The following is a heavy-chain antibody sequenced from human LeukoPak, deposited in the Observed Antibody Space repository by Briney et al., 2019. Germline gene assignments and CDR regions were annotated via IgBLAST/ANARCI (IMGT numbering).Heavy chain of an antibody. CDR1: GFTFSSYW. V-gene: IGHV3-7*01. D-gene: IGHD5-12*01. J-gene: IGHJ4*02. CDR3: AKDSGYDFYFDY. Sequence: GGSLILSCAASGFTFSSYWMSWVRQAPGKGLEWVANIKQDGSEKYYVDSVKGRFTISRDNSNNTLYLQMNSLRAEDTAVYYCAKDSGYDFYFDYWGQGTLVTVSS. CDR2: IKQDGSEK.